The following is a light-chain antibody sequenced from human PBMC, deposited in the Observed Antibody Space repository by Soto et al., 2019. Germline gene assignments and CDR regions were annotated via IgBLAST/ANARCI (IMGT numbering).Light chain of an antibody. V-gene: IGLV4-69*01. Sequence: QSVLTQSPSASASPGASVKLTCTLSSGHSDFAIAWHQQQPEKGPRYLMKVTSDGSHTKGDGIPDRFSGSSSGADRYLTISSLRSDDEADYSCQAWGTGWVFGGGTKLTVL. CDR3: QAWGTGWV. J-gene: IGLJ3*02. CDR1: SGHSDFA. CDR2: VTSDGSH.